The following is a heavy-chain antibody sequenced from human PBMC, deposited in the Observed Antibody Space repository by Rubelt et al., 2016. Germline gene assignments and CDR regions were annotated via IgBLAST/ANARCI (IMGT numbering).Heavy chain of an antibody. CDR3: ARDPTYGDYVGYFDY. D-gene: IGHD4-17*01. CDR1: GGSIRSYY. Sequence: QVQLQESGPGLVKPSETLSLTCTVSGGSIRSYYWSWIRQPPGKGLEWIGYIYYSGSTNYNPSLKGGFTMSVDTAKKQFSLKLRSVTAADTAVYYCARDPTYGDYVGYFDYWGQGTLVTVSS. V-gene: IGHV4-59*01. CDR2: IYYSGST. J-gene: IGHJ4*02.